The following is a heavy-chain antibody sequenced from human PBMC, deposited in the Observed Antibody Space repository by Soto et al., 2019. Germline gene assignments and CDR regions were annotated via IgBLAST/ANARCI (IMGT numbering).Heavy chain of an antibody. J-gene: IGHJ4*02. V-gene: IGHV3-30-3*01. Sequence: GGSLRLSCAASGFTFSSYAVHWVRQAPGKGLEWVAVISFDGSNKYYADSVKGRFTISRDNSKNTLYLQMNSLRAEDTAMYYCARGPSSLTRFDYWGQGTLVTVSS. CDR2: ISFDGSNK. CDR1: GFTFSSYA. D-gene: IGHD2-2*01. CDR3: ARGPSSLTRFDY.